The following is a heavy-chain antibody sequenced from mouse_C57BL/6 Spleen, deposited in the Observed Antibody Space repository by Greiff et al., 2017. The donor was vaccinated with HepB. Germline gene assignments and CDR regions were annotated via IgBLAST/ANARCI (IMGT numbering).Heavy chain of an antibody. D-gene: IGHD2-3*01. J-gene: IGHJ2*01. V-gene: IGHV1-62-2*01. CDR2: FYPGSGSI. Sequence: QVQLQQSGAELVKPGASVKLSCKASGYTFTEYTIHWVKQRSGQGLEWIGWFYPGSGSIKYNEKFKDKATLTADKSSSTVYMELSRLTSEDSAVYFCARHEDDGSYREYYFDYWGQGTTLTVSS. CDR1: GYTFTEYT. CDR3: ARHEDDGSYREYYFDY.